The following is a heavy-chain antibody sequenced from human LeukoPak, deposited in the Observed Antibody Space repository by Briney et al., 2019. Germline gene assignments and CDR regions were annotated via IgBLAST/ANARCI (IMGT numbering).Heavy chain of an antibody. V-gene: IGHV4-30-2*01. CDR2: ISHSGSP. CDR3: AREGDFWSGSFDY. CDR1: GGSISSGDYS. D-gene: IGHD3-3*01. J-gene: IGHJ4*02. Sequence: SETLSLTCAVSGGSISSGDYSWSWIRQPPGKGLEWIGYISHSGSPSYNPSLKSLVTLSVDRSKNQFSLKLSSVTAADTAVYYCAREGDFWSGSFDYWGQGTLVTVSS.